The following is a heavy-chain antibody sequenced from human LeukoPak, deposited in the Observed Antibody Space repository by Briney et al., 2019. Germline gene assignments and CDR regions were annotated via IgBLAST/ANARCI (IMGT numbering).Heavy chain of an antibody. CDR3: ARSRGSGWYRGWYFDY. CDR2: INHSGST. Sequence: SETLSLTCAVYGGSFSGYYWRWIRQPPGKGLEWIGEINHSGSTNYNPSLKSRVTISVDTPKNQFSLKLSSVTAADTAVYYCARSRGSGWYRGWYFDYWGQGTLVTVSS. V-gene: IGHV4-34*01. J-gene: IGHJ4*02. D-gene: IGHD6-19*01. CDR1: GGSFSGYY.